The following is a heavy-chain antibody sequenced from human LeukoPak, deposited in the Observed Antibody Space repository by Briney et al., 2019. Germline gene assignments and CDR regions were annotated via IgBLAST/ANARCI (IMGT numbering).Heavy chain of an antibody. D-gene: IGHD3-10*01. CDR2: ISPSGDIT. V-gene: IGHV3-23*01. CDR1: GFTFSNHG. CDR3: AKDDAWLRFGE. J-gene: IGHJ4*02. Sequence: GGTLRLSCAASGFTFSNHGMNWVRLAPGKGLEWVSGISPSGDITYYADSVRGRFTISRDNSKNTLYLEVISLTAEDTAVYYCAKDDAWLRFGEWSQGTLVTVSS.